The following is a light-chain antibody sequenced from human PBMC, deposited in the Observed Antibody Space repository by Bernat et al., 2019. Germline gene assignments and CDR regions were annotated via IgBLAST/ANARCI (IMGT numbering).Light chain of an antibody. Sequence: QSALTQPPSVSGSPGQSVTISCTGTSSDVGSYNRVSWYQQSPGTAPKLMIYELTNRPSGVPDRFSGSKSGNTASLTISGLQSEDEADYYFSSYTSISNLVFGGGTKLTVL. CDR3: SSYTSISNLV. CDR2: ELT. J-gene: IGLJ2*01. V-gene: IGLV2-18*02. CDR1: SSDVGSYNR.